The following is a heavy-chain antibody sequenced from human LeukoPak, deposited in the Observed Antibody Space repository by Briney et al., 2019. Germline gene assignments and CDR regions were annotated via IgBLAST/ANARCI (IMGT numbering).Heavy chain of an antibody. CDR1: GYTFTSYA. Sequence: ASVKVSCKASGYTFTSYAMHWVRQAPGQRLEWMGWINAGNGNTKYSQKFQGRVTITRDTSASTAYMEPSSLRSEDTAVYYCARDHYGDPIYGMDVWGQGTTVTVSS. CDR2: INAGNGNT. CDR3: ARDHYGDPIYGMDV. V-gene: IGHV1-3*01. D-gene: IGHD4-17*01. J-gene: IGHJ6*02.